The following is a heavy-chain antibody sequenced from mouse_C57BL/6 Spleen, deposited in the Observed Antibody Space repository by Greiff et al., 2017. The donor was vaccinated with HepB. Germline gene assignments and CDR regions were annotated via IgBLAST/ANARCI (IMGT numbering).Heavy chain of an antibody. V-gene: IGHV1-72*01. CDR1: GYTFTSYW. Sequence: QVQLQQPGAELVKPGASVKLSCKASGYTFTSYWMHWVKQRPGRGLEWIGRIDPKSGGTKYNEKFKSKATLTVDKPSSTAYMQLSSLTSEDSAVYYCARRGATDWYFDVWGTGTTVTVSS. CDR3: ARRGATDWYFDV. D-gene: IGHD3-1*01. CDR2: IDPKSGGT. J-gene: IGHJ1*03.